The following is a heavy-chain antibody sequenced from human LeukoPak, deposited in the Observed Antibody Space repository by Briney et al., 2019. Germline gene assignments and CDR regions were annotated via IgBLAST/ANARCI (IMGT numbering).Heavy chain of an antibody. J-gene: IGHJ3*02. D-gene: IGHD6-13*01. CDR2: IYYSGST. V-gene: IGHV4-59*01. Sequence: PETLSLTCSVSGGSISSDYWSAIRQPPGKGLEWLGYIYYSGSTNYNPSLKSRVTISVDTSKNQFSLKLSSVTAADTAVYYCARGRAARGAFDIWGQGTMVTVSS. CDR1: GGSISSDY. CDR3: ARGRAARGAFDI.